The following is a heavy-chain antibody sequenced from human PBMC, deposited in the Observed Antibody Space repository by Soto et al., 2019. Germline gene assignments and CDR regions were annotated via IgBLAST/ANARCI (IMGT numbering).Heavy chain of an antibody. Sequence: SETLSLTCTVSGGSVSSGSYYWSWIRQPPGKGLEWIGYISNSGSTKYNPSLKSRVAISVDTSKNQFSLKLSSVTAADTAVYYCARDGYSNFDYWGQGTLVTVSS. D-gene: IGHD4-4*01. CDR1: GGSVSSGSYY. J-gene: IGHJ4*02. CDR2: ISNSGST. CDR3: ARDGYSNFDY. V-gene: IGHV4-61*01.